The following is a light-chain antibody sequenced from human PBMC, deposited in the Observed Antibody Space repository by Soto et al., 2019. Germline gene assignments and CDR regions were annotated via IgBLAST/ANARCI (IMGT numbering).Light chain of an antibody. V-gene: IGKV3-15*01. Sequence: EIVMTQSPATLSVSPGERATLSCRASQSVSSNLAWYQQKPGQAPRLLIYGASTRATGIPARFSGSGSGTEFTLTISSLQSEDFAVYYCQQYGRSPGLITFGPGTKVDIK. CDR2: GAS. J-gene: IGKJ3*01. CDR1: QSVSSN. CDR3: QQYGRSPGLIT.